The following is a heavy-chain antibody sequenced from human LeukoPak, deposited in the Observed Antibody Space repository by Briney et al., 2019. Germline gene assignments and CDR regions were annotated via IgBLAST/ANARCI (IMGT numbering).Heavy chain of an antibody. CDR2: IYYSGST. CDR3: ARHAPLQAYYFGY. CDR1: GGSISSSSYY. D-gene: IGHD4-11*01. J-gene: IGHJ4*02. V-gene: IGHV4-39*01. Sequence: PSETLSLTCTVSGGSISSSSYYWGWIRQPPGKGLEWIGSIYYSGSTYYNPSLKSRVTISVDTSKDQFSLKLSSVTAADTAVYYCARHAPLQAYYFGYWGQGTLVTVSS.